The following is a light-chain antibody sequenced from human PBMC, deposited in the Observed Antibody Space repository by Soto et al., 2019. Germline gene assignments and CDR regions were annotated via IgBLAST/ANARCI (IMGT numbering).Light chain of an antibody. V-gene: IGLV2-14*01. CDR2: EIS. CDR3: SSFAPSYRVI. Sequence: QSVLTQPASVSESPGQSITISCTGTSSDVGASDFVSWYQQHPGKAPELIIYEISNRPSGVPDRFSGSKSGNSASLTISGLQAEDESDYYCSSFAPSYRVIFGGGTKLTVL. J-gene: IGLJ2*01. CDR1: SSDVGASDF.